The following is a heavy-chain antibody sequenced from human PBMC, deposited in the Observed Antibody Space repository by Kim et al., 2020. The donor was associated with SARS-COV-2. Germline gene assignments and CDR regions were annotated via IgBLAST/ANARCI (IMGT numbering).Heavy chain of an antibody. CDR3: ARESWAMDV. Sequence: GSNKYYADSVKGRFTISRDNSKNTLYLQMNSLRAEDTAVYYCARESWAMDVWGQGTTVTVSS. D-gene: IGHD1-26*01. CDR2: GSNK. J-gene: IGHJ6*02. V-gene: IGHV3-33*01.